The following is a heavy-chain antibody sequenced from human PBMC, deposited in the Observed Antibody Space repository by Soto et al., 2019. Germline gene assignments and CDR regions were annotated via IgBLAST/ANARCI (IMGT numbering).Heavy chain of an antibody. CDR3: ATESSHQGGAFDI. D-gene: IGHD6-19*01. V-gene: IGHV1-24*01. J-gene: IGHJ3*02. CDR2: FDPEDGET. CDR1: GYTFTSYD. Sequence: ASVKVSCKASGYTFTSYDINWVRQAPGKGLEWMGGFDPEDGETIYAQKFQGRVTMTEDTSTDTAYMELSSLRSEDTAVYYCATESSHQGGAFDIWGQGTMVTVSS.